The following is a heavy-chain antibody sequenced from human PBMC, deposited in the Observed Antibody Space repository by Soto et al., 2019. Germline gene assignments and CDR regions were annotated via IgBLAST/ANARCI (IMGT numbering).Heavy chain of an antibody. CDR3: AKDWSRLTYYYYYGMDV. Sequence: GSLRLSCAASGFTFSSYGMHWVRQAPGKGLEWVAVISYDGSNKYYADSVKGRFTISRDNSKNTLYLQMNSLRAGDTAVYYCAKDWSRLTYYYYYGMDVWGQGTTVTVSS. CDR2: ISYDGSNK. D-gene: IGHD3-16*01. V-gene: IGHV3-30*18. CDR1: GFTFSSYG. J-gene: IGHJ6*02.